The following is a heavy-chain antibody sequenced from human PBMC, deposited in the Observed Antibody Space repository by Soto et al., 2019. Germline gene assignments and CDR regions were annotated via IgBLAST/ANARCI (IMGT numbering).Heavy chain of an antibody. J-gene: IGHJ6*03. Sequence: QVQLVQSGAEVKKPGASVKVSCKASGYTFTSYDINWVRQATGQGLEWMGWMNPNSGNTGYAQKFQGRVTMTRNTSIRTAYMELSSLRSEETAVYYCARVDPIFGELGYYMDVWGKGTTVTVSS. CDR3: ARVDPIFGELGYYMDV. V-gene: IGHV1-8*01. CDR1: GYTFTSYD. D-gene: IGHD3-3*01. CDR2: MNPNSGNT.